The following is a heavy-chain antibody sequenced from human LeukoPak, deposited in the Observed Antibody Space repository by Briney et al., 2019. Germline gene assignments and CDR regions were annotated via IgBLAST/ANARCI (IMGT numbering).Heavy chain of an antibody. CDR2: IYYSGST. CDR3: ASVGAAAGTGWFDP. D-gene: IGHD6-13*01. V-gene: IGHV4-39*01. J-gene: IGHJ5*02. Sequence: SETLSLTCTVSGGSISSSSYYWGWIRQPPGKGLEWIGSIYYSGSTYYNPSLKSRVTISVDTSKNQFSLKLSSVTAADTAVYYCASVGAAAGTGWFDPWGQGTLVTVSS. CDR1: GGSISSSSYY.